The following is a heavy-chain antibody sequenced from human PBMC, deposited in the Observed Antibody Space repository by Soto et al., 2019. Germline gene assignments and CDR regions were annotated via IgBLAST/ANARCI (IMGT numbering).Heavy chain of an antibody. CDR3: VRYCTTTLCNGVATRTFDY. Sequence: VGSLRLSCAASRLTFSTYEMHWVRQAPGKGLEWVSCISSSGSTVYYADSVKGRFTISRDNTRNSLYLQMNSLRDEDTALYYCVRYCTTTLCNGVATRTFDYWGQGTLVTVSS. CDR1: RLTFSTYE. V-gene: IGHV3-48*03. J-gene: IGHJ4*02. CDR2: ISSSGSTV. D-gene: IGHD5-12*01.